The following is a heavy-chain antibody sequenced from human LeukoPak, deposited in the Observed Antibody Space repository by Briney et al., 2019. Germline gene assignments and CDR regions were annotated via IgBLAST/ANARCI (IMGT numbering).Heavy chain of an antibody. D-gene: IGHD3-22*01. CDR3: ASPSYYYDRGAFDI. CDR1: GGTFSSYA. V-gene: IGHV1-69*13. J-gene: IGHJ3*02. Sequence: GASVKVSCTASGGTFSSYAISWVRQAPGQGLEWMGGIIPIFGTANYAQKFQGRVTITADESTSTAYMELSSLRSEDTAVYYCASPSYYYDRGAFDIWGQGTMVTVSS. CDR2: IIPIFGTA.